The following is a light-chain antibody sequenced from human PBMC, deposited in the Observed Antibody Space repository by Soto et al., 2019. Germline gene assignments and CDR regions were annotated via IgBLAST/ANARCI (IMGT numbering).Light chain of an antibody. Sequence: QSALTQPRSVSGSPRQSVTISCTGTSSDVGGYNYVSWYQQHPGKAPKLMISDVNKRPSGVPDRFSGSKSGNTASLTISGLQAEDEADYHCCSYAGSYTVVFGGGTKVTVL. V-gene: IGLV2-11*01. CDR2: DVN. CDR1: SSDVGGYNY. J-gene: IGLJ2*01. CDR3: CSYAGSYTVV.